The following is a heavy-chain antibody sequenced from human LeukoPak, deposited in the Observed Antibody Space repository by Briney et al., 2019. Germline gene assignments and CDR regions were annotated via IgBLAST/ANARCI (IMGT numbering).Heavy chain of an antibody. D-gene: IGHD5-18*01. CDR3: AKGYSYGPYYFDY. CDR2: ISGSGGST. CDR1: GFTLSSYA. J-gene: IGHJ4*02. V-gene: IGHV3-23*01. Sequence: PGGSLRLSCAAPGFTLSSYAMSWVRQAPGKGLEWVSAISGSGGSTYYADSVKGRFTISRDNSKNTLYLQMNSLRAEDTAVYYCAKGYSYGPYYFDYWGQGTLVTVSS.